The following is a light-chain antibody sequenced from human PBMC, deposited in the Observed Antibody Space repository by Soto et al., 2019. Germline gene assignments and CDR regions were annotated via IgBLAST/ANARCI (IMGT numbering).Light chain of an antibody. Sequence: DIQMTQSPSSLSASVGDRVTITCRASQSISSYLNWYQHKPGKAPKLLIYAASSLQSGVPSRFSGSGSGTDFTLTISTLQPEDFAVYFCQHYGDSSWTFGQGTRVEIK. V-gene: IGKV1-39*01. CDR3: QHYGDSSWT. J-gene: IGKJ1*01. CDR1: QSISSY. CDR2: AAS.